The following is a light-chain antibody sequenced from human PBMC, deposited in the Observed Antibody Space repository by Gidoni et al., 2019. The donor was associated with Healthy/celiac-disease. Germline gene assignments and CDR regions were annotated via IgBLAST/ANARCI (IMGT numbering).Light chain of an antibody. J-gene: IGKJ2*01. CDR1: QSVNSY. Sequence: VLTQSPATPSFSPGERATLSCRTSQSVNSYLAWYQQKPGQAPRLLIYDASNRATGIPARFSGSGSGTDFTLTISSLEPEDFAVYYCQQRSNWMYTFGQGTKLEIK. CDR3: QQRSNWMYT. V-gene: IGKV3-11*01. CDR2: DAS.